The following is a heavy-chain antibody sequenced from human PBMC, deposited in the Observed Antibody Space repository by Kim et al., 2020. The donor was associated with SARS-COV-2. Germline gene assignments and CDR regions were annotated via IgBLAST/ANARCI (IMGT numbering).Heavy chain of an antibody. J-gene: IGHJ5*02. CDR3: ARHGPLGRSRFDP. V-gene: IGHV5-10-1*01. D-gene: IGHD6-13*01. Sequence: YSPTFQGHVTISADKSISTAYLQWSSLKASDTAMYYCARHGPLGRSRFDPWGQGTLVTVSS.